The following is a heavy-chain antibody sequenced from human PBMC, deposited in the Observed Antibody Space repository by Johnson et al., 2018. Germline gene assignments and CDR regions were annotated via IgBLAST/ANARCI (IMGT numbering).Heavy chain of an antibody. D-gene: IGHD4-23*01. CDR1: GFIFSNYT. J-gene: IGHJ6*02. V-gene: IGHV3-48*01. CDR3: ASNDVDYGGNPHFYGMDV. Sequence: VQLVESGGGLVKPGGSLRLSCAASGFIFSNYTMNWVRQAPGKGLEWASYISGSRRAIYYADSVKGRFTISRDNSKNPLYRQMNSLRAEDTAGYYCASNDVDYGGNPHFYGMDVWGQGTTVTVSS. CDR2: ISGSRRAI.